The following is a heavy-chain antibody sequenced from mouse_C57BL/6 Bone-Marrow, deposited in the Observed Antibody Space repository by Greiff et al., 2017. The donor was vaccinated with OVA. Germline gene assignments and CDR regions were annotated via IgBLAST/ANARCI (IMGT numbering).Heavy chain of an antibody. J-gene: IGHJ4*01. V-gene: IGHV1-59*01. Sequence: QVQLQQPGAELVRPGTSVKLSCKASGYTFTSYWMHWVKQRPGQGLEWIGVIDPSDSYTNYNQKFKGKATLTVDTSSSTAYMQLRSLTSEDSAVYYCAKFEKRGVYYAMDYWGQGTSVTVSS. CDR2: IDPSDSYT. CDR1: GYTFTSYW. CDR3: AKFEKRGVYYAMDY.